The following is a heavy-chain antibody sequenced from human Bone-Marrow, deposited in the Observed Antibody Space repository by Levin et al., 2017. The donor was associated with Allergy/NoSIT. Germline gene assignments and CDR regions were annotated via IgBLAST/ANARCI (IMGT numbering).Heavy chain of an antibody. J-gene: IGHJ3*02. Sequence: GGSLRLSCAASGFTFSDYYMSWIRQAPGKGLEWVSYISSSSSYTNYADSVKGRFTISRDNAKNSLYLQMNSLRAEDTAVYYCARVSLSYCSSTSCYVYAFDIWGQGTMVTVSS. CDR1: GFTFSDYY. CDR3: ARVSLSYCSSTSCYVYAFDI. D-gene: IGHD2-2*01. CDR2: ISSSSSYT. V-gene: IGHV3-11*05.